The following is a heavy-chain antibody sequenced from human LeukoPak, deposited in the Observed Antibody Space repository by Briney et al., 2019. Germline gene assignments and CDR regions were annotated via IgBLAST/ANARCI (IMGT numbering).Heavy chain of an antibody. J-gene: IGHJ4*02. Sequence: GGSLRLSCSASGFTSSSYAMNWVRQAPGKGLEWVSVISGSDDNTFYADSVRGRFAISRDNSKNTLYLQMSSLRAEDTAVYYCAKDSHPPRSGMAFYFDYWGQGTLVTVSS. CDR2: ISGSDDNT. CDR1: GFTSSSYA. CDR3: AKDSHPPRSGMAFYFDY. V-gene: IGHV3-23*01. D-gene: IGHD6-19*01.